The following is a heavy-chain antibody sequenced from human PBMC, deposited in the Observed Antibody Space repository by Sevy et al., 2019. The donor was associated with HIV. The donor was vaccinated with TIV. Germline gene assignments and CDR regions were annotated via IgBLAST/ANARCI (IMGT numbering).Heavy chain of an antibody. CDR1: GGSISSYY. V-gene: IGHV4-59*01. J-gene: IGHJ6*02. D-gene: IGHD2-15*01. Sequence: SETLSLTCTVSGGSISSYYWSWIRQPPGKGLEWIGYIYYSGSTNYNPSLKSRVTISVDTSKNQFSLKLGSVTAADTAVYYCARVRLLRHYYGMDVWGQGTTVTVSS. CDR2: IYYSGST. CDR3: ARVRLLRHYYGMDV.